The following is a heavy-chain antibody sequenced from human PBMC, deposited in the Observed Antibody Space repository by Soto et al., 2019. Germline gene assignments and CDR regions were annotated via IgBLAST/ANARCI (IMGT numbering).Heavy chain of an antibody. Sequence: PGGSLRLSCAASGFTFSGYAMHWVRQAPGKGLEWISYINSISGTISYVDSVRGRFTISRDDAKKSLALQMSSLRDEDTAIYYCVRDVDYSFDLWGLGTRVTVSS. CDR1: GFTFSGYA. D-gene: IGHD4-4*01. V-gene: IGHV3-48*02. J-gene: IGHJ3*01. CDR2: INSISGTI. CDR3: VRDVDYSFDL.